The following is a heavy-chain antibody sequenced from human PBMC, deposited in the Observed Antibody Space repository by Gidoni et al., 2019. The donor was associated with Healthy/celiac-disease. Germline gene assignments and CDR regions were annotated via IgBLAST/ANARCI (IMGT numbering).Heavy chain of an antibody. D-gene: IGHD1-26*01. Sequence: EVQLVESGGGLVKPGGSLRLSCASSGFTLSNAWMSWVRQAPGKGLEWVGRIKSKTDGGTPDYAAPVKGRFTISRDDSKNTLYLQMNSLKTEDTAVYYCTTEWEAGAFDIWGQGTMVTVSS. CDR2: IKSKTDGGTP. J-gene: IGHJ3*02. CDR1: GFTLSNAW. CDR3: TTEWEAGAFDI. V-gene: IGHV3-15*01.